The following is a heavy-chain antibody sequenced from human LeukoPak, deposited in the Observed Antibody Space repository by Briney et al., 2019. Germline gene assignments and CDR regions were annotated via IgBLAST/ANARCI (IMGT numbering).Heavy chain of an antibody. Sequence: ASVKLSCKVSGDTLTESSTHWVRQAPGKGLEGMGGCEPEDGEAIYAQRFQGRLTLTEDTSTDTAYMELSSLPSEHTAVYFCAADLGQLLSYWGQGTLVTVSS. CDR1: GDTLTESS. J-gene: IGHJ4*02. D-gene: IGHD6-13*01. V-gene: IGHV1-24*01. CDR2: CEPEDGEA. CDR3: AADLGQLLSY.